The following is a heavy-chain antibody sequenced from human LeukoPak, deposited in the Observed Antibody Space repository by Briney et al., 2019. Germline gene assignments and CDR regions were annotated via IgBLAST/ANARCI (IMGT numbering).Heavy chain of an antibody. Sequence: SETLSLTCTVSGGSISSGGYYWSWIRQHPGKGLEWIGYIYYSGSTYYNPSLKSRVTISVDTSKNRFSLKLSSVTAADTAVYYCARTSIAARRANAFDIWGQGTMVTASS. CDR3: ARTSIAARRANAFDI. CDR1: GGSISSGGYY. V-gene: IGHV4-31*03. CDR2: IYYSGST. J-gene: IGHJ3*02. D-gene: IGHD6-6*01.